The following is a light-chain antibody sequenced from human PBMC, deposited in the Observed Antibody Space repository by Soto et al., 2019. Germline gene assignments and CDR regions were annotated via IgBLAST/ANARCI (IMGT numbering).Light chain of an antibody. CDR1: SIGDKS. J-gene: IGLJ2*01. V-gene: IGLV3-21*04. CDR3: QVWDRSSDHVV. Sequence: SYELTQPPSVSVAPGKTARITCGGNSIGDKSVHWYQQKPGQAPVVVIYYDSDRPSGIPERFSGSNSGNTATLTISGVEAGDEADYYCQVWDRSSDHVVFGGGTKVTVL. CDR2: YDS.